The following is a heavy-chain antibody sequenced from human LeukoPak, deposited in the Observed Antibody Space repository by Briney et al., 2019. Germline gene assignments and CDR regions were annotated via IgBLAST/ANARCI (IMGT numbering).Heavy chain of an antibody. Sequence: GGSLRLSCAASGFTFSSYEMNWVRQAPGKGLEWVSYISSSGSTIYYADSVKGRFTISRDNAKNSLYLQMNSLRAEDTAVYYCAREIYSYGQYYFDYWGQGTLVTVSS. CDR2: ISSSGSTI. J-gene: IGHJ4*02. D-gene: IGHD5-18*01. V-gene: IGHV3-48*03. CDR1: GFTFSSYE. CDR3: AREIYSYGQYYFDY.